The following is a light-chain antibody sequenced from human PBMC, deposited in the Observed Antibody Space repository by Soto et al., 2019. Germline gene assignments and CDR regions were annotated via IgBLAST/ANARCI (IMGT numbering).Light chain of an antibody. CDR2: GAS. V-gene: IGKV3-15*01. J-gene: IGKJ4*01. Sequence: EIVMTQSPATLSVSPGERATLSCRASQSVSSNLAWYQQKPGQAPRLFIYGASTRATGIPARFSGSGSGTAFTLTISSLQSEDFAVYYCQQYNKWPLTFGGGTKVEIK. CDR3: QQYNKWPLT. CDR1: QSVSSN.